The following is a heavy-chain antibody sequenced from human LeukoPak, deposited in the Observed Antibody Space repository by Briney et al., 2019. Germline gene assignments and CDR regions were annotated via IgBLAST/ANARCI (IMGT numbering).Heavy chain of an antibody. Sequence: SETLSLTCTVSGGSISSSSYYWGWIRQPPGKGLEWIGSIYYSGRTYYNPSLKSRVTISVDTSKNQFSLKLSSVTAADTAVYYCASKLFEYSSSEGAFDIWGQGTMVTVSS. D-gene: IGHD6-6*01. CDR2: IYYSGRT. J-gene: IGHJ3*02. V-gene: IGHV4-39*01. CDR3: ASKLFEYSSSEGAFDI. CDR1: GGSISSSSYY.